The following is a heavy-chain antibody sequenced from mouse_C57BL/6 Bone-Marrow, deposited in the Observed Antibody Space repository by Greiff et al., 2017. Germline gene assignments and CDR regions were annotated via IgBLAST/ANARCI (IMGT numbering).Heavy chain of an antibody. CDR2: IRYDGSI. J-gene: IGHJ2*01. V-gene: IGHV3-6*01. Sequence: EVQLLESGPGLVKPSPSLSLTCSVTGYSITSGYYWNWIRQFPGNKLECMGYIRYDGSINYNPSLKNRISFTRDTSTNQFFMQLNSVTTEDTATYYGATSHYGRQRDYFDYWGQGTTLTVSS. CDR1: GYSITSGYY. CDR3: ATSHYGRQRDYFDY. D-gene: IGHD1-1*02.